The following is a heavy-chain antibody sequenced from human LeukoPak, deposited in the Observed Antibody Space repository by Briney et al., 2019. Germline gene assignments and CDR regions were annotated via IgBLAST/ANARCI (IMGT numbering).Heavy chain of an antibody. Sequence: SETLSLTCAVYGGSFSGYYWSWIRQPPGKGLEWIGEINHSGSTNYNPSLKSRVTISVDTSKNQFSLKLSSVTAADTAVYYCARGYSRAAFAFDIWGQGTMVTVSS. CDR2: INHSGST. V-gene: IGHV4-34*01. CDR1: GGSFSGYY. J-gene: IGHJ3*02. D-gene: IGHD6-13*01. CDR3: ARGYSRAAFAFDI.